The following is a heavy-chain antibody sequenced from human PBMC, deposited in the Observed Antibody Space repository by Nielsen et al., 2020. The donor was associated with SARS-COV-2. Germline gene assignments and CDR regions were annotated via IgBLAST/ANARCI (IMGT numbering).Heavy chain of an antibody. CDR2: IKQDGSEK. D-gene: IGHD6-19*01. CDR3: ARVIFYSSGLDV. V-gene: IGHV3-7*01. Sequence: GESLKISCAASGFTFSSYWMSWVRQAPGKGLEWVANIKQDGSEKYYVDSVKGRFTISRDNAKNSLYLQMNSLRAEDTAVYYCARVIFYSSGLDVWGQGTTVTVSS. CDR1: GFTFSSYW. J-gene: IGHJ6*02.